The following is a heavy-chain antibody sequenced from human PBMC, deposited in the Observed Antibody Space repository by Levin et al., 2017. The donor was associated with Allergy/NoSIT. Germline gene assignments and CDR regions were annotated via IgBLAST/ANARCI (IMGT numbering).Heavy chain of an antibody. D-gene: IGHD3-10*01. CDR3: ARHLGFDYFDY. V-gene: IGHV5-51*01. Sequence: PGGSLRLSCKGSGYSFSTYYIGWVRQMPGKGLEWMGIIYPGDSDTRYRPSFQGQVTISADKSISTAYLQWSSLKASDTAMYYCARHLGFDYFDYWGQGTLVTVSS. CDR1: GYSFSTYY. J-gene: IGHJ4*02. CDR2: IYPGDSDT.